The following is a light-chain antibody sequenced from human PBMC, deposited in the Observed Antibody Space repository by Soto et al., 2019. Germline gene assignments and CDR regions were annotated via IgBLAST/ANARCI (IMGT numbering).Light chain of an antibody. V-gene: IGKV2-30*01. CDR2: KVS. J-gene: IGKJ5*01. Sequence: DVVMTQSPLSLPVTLVQPASLSCRSTQSLVYDDGDTYLNWFQQRPVQSPRRLIYKVSNRDSGVPDRFSGSGSGTDFTLEISRVEAEDVGVYYCMQGTHWPLSFGQGTRLEIK. CDR1: QSLVYDDGDTY. CDR3: MQGTHWPLS.